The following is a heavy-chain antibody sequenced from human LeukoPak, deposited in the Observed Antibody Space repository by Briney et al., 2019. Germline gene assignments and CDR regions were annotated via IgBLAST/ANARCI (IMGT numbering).Heavy chain of an antibody. Sequence: GGSLRLSCPASGFTFSNYWMHWVRQAPGKGLVWVSRINSDGSSTTSADSVKGRSTISRDNAKNTLYLQMNRLRAEDTAVYYCARGGATIIDYWGQGPLVTVSS. D-gene: IGHD5-12*01. CDR2: INSDGSST. CDR3: ARGGATIIDY. CDR1: GFTFSNYW. V-gene: IGHV3-74*01. J-gene: IGHJ4*02.